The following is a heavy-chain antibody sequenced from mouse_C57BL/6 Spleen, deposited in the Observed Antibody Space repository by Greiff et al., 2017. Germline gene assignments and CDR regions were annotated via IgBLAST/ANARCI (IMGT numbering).Heavy chain of an antibody. CDR1: GYTFTDYY. Sequence: EVQLHQSGPELVKPGASVKMSCKASGYTFTDYYMNWVKQSHGKSLEWIGVINPYNGGTSYNQKFKGKATLTVDKSSSTAYMELNSLTSEDSAVYYCAREDRYFDVWGTGTTVTVSS. V-gene: IGHV1-19*01. J-gene: IGHJ1*03. CDR3: AREDRYFDV. CDR2: INPYNGGT.